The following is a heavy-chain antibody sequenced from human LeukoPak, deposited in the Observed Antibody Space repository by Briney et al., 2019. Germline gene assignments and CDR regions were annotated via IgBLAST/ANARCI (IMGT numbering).Heavy chain of an antibody. V-gene: IGHV4-59*01. D-gene: IGHD6-6*01. CDR2: IYYSGST. CDR3: ARHSLYSSSSLDY. J-gene: IGHJ4*02. Sequence: SETLSLTCTVSGGSISSYYWSWIRQPPGKGLEWIGYIYYSGSTNYNPSLKSRVTISVDTSKNQFSLKLSSVTAADTAVYYCARHSLYSSSSLDYWGQGTLVTVSS. CDR1: GGSISSYY.